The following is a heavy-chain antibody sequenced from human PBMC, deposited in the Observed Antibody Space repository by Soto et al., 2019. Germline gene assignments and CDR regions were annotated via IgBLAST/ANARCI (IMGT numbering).Heavy chain of an antibody. D-gene: IGHD6-6*01. V-gene: IGHV4-34*01. Sequence: SETLSLTCAVYGGSFSGYYWSWIRQPPGKGLEWIGEINHSGSTNYNPSLKSRVTISVDTSKNQFSPKLSSVTAADTAVYYCARGGYGQLVGLDYWGQGTLVTVSS. CDR1: GGSFSGYY. CDR3: ARGGYGQLVGLDY. J-gene: IGHJ4*02. CDR2: INHSGST.